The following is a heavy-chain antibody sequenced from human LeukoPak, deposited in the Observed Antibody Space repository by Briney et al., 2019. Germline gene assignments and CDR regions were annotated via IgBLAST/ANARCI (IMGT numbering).Heavy chain of an antibody. Sequence: GESLKISCKGSGYTFSNYWIGWVRQMPGKGLEWMGIIYPGDSDTRYSPSFQGQVTISADKSISTAYLQWNGLKASDTAVYYCARHGTDDTAGDYWGQGTLVTVSS. D-gene: IGHD2-21*02. CDR3: ARHGTDDTAGDY. J-gene: IGHJ4*02. CDR2: IYPGDSDT. CDR1: GYTFSNYW. V-gene: IGHV5-51*01.